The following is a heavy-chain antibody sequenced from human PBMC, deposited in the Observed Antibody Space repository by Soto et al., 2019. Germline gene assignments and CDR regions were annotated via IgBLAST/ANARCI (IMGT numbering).Heavy chain of an antibody. CDR3: ASGSAAAGPYYFDY. J-gene: IGHJ4*02. CDR1: GYTFTTYA. D-gene: IGHD6-13*01. Sequence: ASVKVSCKASGYTFTTYAMHWVRQAPGQRLEWMGWINAGNGATKYSQNFQDRVTIARDTSANTAFMELSSLRSEDTAVYYCASGSAAAGPYYFDYWAQGTLVTVSS. V-gene: IGHV1-3*01. CDR2: INAGNGAT.